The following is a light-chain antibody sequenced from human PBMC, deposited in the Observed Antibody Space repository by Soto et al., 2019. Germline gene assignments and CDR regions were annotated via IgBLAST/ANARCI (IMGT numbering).Light chain of an antibody. Sequence: QSVLTQPASVSGSPGQSITISCTGTSSDVGSYNLVSWYQQHPGKAPKFMIYEVSKRPSGVSNRFSGSRSGNTASLTISGLQAEDEADYSCCSYAGSSSYVFGTGTKVTVL. CDR1: SSDVGSYNL. CDR2: EVS. J-gene: IGLJ1*01. V-gene: IGLV2-23*02. CDR3: CSYAGSSSYV.